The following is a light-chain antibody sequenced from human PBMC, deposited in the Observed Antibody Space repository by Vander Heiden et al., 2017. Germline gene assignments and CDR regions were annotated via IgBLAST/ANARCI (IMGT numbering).Light chain of an antibody. CDR1: QSVSSY. Sequence: EIVLTQSPATLSLSPGERATLSCRASQSVSSYLAWYQQKPGQAPRLLIDDASNRATGIPARFGGSGSGTDFTLTISSLEPEDFAVYYCQQRSNWPPSITFGQGTRLEIK. CDR3: QQRSNWPPSIT. CDR2: DAS. V-gene: IGKV3-11*01. J-gene: IGKJ5*01.